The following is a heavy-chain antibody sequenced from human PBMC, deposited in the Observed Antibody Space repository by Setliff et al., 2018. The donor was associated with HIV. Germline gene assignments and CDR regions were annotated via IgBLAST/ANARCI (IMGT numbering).Heavy chain of an antibody. CDR1: GGSISSGSYY. CDR2: IYYSGST. D-gene: IGHD5-12*01. CDR3: ARHYTGYGPLHY. V-gene: IGHV4-39*01. Sequence: SETLSLTCTVSGGSISSGSYYWGWIRQPPGKGLEWIGSIYYSGSTYYNPSLQSRVTISVDTSKNQFSLKLSSMTAADTALYFCARHYTGYGPLHYWGQGTLVTVLL. J-gene: IGHJ4*02.